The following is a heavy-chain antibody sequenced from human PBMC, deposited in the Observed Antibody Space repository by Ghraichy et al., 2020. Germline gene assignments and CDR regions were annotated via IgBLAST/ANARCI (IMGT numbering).Heavy chain of an antibody. V-gene: IGHV1-2*02. J-gene: IGHJ4*02. CDR1: GYTFSDYY. CDR2: INPKSGGT. CDR3: TRGPYCSSTSCYFYFDY. D-gene: IGHD2-2*01. Sequence: ASVKVSCKASGYTFSDYYMHWVRQAPGQGLEWLGWINPKSGGTNYAQDFQGRVTMTRDMSITTADMELSRLRSDDTAVYYCTRGPYCSSTSCYFYFDYWGQGTLVTVSS.